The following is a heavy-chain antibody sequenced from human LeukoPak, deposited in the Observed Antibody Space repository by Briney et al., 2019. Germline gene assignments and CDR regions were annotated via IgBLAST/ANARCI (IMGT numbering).Heavy chain of an antibody. D-gene: IGHD2-15*01. V-gene: IGHV4-59*01. Sequence: SETLSLTCTVSGGSISSYYWSWIRQPPGKGLEWIGYIYYSGSTNYNPSLKSRVTTSVDTSKNQFSLKLSSVTAADTAVYYCARVSGGSCCGIDYWGQGTLVTVSS. CDR3: ARVSGGSCCGIDY. CDR2: IYYSGST. J-gene: IGHJ4*02. CDR1: GGSISSYY.